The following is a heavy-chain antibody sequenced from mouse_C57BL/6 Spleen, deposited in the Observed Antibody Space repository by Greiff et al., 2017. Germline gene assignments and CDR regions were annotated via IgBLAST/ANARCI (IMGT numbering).Heavy chain of an antibody. CDR3: ARELHYYGSRVFDY. V-gene: IGHV1-50*01. D-gene: IGHD1-1*01. J-gene: IGHJ2*01. CDR2: IDPSDSYT. Sequence: QVQLQQSGAELVKPGASVKLSCKASGYTFTSYWMQWVKQRPGQGLEWIGEIDPSDSYTDYNQKFKGKATLTVDTSSSTAYMQLSSLTSEDSAVCYCARELHYYGSRVFDYWGQGTTLTVSS. CDR1: GYTFTSYW.